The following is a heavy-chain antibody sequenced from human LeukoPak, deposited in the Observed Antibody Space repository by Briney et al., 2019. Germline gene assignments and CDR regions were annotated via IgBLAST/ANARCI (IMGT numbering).Heavy chain of an antibody. V-gene: IGHV3-48*03. CDR1: GFTFSSYE. D-gene: IGHD4-11*01. Sequence: GGSLRLSCAASGFTFSSYEMNWVRQAPGRGLEWVSYIGSSGSTIYYADSVKGRFTISRDNAKNSLYLQMNSLRAEDTAVYYCARVYDYRFDYWGQGTLVTVSS. CDR3: ARVYDYRFDY. J-gene: IGHJ4*02. CDR2: IGSSGSTI.